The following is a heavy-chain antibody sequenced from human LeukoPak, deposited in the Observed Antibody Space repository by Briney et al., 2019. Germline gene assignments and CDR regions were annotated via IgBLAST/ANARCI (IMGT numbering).Heavy chain of an antibody. Sequence: SETLSLTCTVSGGSISSYYWSWIRQPPGKGLEWIGYIYTSGSTNYNPSLKSRVTISVDTSKNQFSLKLSSVTAADTAVYYCARQVVPAAPEFDPWGQGTLVTVSS. V-gene: IGHV4-4*09. CDR3: ARQVVPAAPEFDP. CDR2: IYTSGST. D-gene: IGHD2-2*01. CDR1: GGSISSYY. J-gene: IGHJ5*02.